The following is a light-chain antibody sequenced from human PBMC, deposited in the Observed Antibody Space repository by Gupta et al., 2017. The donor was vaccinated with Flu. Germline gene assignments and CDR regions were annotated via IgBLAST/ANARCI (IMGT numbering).Light chain of an antibody. V-gene: IGLV2-11*01. Sequence: QSAPTPPRSVSGSPGQSVTISCTGTSNDVGGSNRVSWYEQRPGKAPKLILYDVTERPSGVPDRFSGSKSVNTASLTISGLQADDEADYYCSSHAGRVTWVFGTGTTVTVL. CDR1: SNDVGGSNR. CDR3: SSHAGRVTWV. CDR2: DVT. J-gene: IGLJ1*01.